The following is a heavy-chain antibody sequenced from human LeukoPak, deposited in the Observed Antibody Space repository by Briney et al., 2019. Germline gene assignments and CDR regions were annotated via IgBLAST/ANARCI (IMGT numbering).Heavy chain of an antibody. D-gene: IGHD3-9*01. V-gene: IGHV6-1*01. J-gene: IGHJ4*02. CDR1: GDSVSSNSAA. Sequence: SQTLSLTCAISGDSVSSNSAAWNWTRQSPSRGLEWLGRTYYRSKWYNDYAGSVKSRMTINPDTSKNQFSPQLNSVTPEDTAVYYCARDYDILTDYYKPFDYWGQGTLVTVSS. CDR3: ARDYDILTDYYKPFDY. CDR2: TYYRSKWYN.